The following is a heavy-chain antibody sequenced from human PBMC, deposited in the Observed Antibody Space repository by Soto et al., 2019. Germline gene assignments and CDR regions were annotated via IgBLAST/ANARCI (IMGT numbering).Heavy chain of an antibody. V-gene: IGHV3-30*18. J-gene: IGHJ4*02. D-gene: IGHD3-3*01. CDR3: AKDRSEDFWSRFDY. CDR1: GFTFSSYG. CDR2: ISYDGSNK. Sequence: QVQLVESGGGVVQPGRSLRLSCAASGFTFSSYGMHWVRQAPGKGLEWVAVISYDGSNKYYADSVKGRFTISRDNSKNTLYLQMNSLRAEDTAVYYCAKDRSEDFWSRFDYWGQGTLDTVSS.